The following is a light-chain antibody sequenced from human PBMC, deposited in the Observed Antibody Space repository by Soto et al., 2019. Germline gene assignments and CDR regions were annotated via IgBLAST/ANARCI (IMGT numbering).Light chain of an antibody. Sequence: DIQMTQSPSSLSASVGDRVTITCRASHSVTNYLNWYQQKPGKAPNLLIYAASSLQSGVPSRFSGTGSGTDFTLTITSLQPEDFATYYCQQSYSTPPTFGQGTKVEIK. CDR2: AAS. J-gene: IGKJ1*01. V-gene: IGKV1-39*01. CDR1: HSVTNY. CDR3: QQSYSTPPT.